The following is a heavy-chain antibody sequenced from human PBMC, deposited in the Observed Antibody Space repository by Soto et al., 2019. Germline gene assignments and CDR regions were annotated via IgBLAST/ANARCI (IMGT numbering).Heavy chain of an antibody. CDR1: GYSFTSYW. D-gene: IGHD3-10*01. Sequence: PGESLKISCKGAGYSFTSYWIGWVREMPGKGLEWVGIIYPGDSDTRYSPSFQGQVTISADKSISTAYLQWSSLKASDTAMYYCARPYYYGSGSYPYGMDVWGQGTTVTVPS. CDR2: IYPGDSDT. CDR3: ARPYYYGSGSYPYGMDV. J-gene: IGHJ6*02. V-gene: IGHV5-51*01.